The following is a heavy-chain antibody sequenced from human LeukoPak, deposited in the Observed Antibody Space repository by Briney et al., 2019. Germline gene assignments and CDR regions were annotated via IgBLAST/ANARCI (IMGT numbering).Heavy chain of an antibody. D-gene: IGHD1-26*01. J-gene: IGHJ3*02. CDR1: GFTFSSYS. Sequence: GGSLRLSCAASGFTFSSYSMNWVRQAPGKGLEWVSSITSSSRYIYYADSVKGRFTISRDNAKNSLYLQMNYLRAEDTAVYHCARDPSYRGFDAFDIWGQGTMVTVSS. V-gene: IGHV3-21*01. CDR2: ITSSSRYI. CDR3: ARDPSYRGFDAFDI.